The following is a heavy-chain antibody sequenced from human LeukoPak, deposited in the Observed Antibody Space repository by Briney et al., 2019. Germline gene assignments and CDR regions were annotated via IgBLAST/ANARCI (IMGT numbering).Heavy chain of an antibody. CDR3: ARELHSGSYYFDY. CDR1: GGSISSSSYY. D-gene: IGHD1-26*01. CDR2: IYYSGST. Sequence: PSETLSLTCTVSGGSISSSSYYWGWIRQPPGKGLEWIGGIYYSGSTYYNPSLKSRVTTSVDTSKNRFSLKLTSVTAADTAVYYCARELHSGSYYFDYWGQGTLVTVSS. V-gene: IGHV4-39*07. J-gene: IGHJ4*02.